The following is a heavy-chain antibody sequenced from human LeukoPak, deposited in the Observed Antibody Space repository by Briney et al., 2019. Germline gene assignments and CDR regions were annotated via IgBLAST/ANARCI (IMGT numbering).Heavy chain of an antibody. V-gene: IGHV3-11*06. CDR1: GFTFDDYG. CDR3: ARDYKYAFDN. D-gene: IGHD5-24*01. J-gene: IGHJ4*02. Sequence: GGSLRLSCEASGFTFDDYGMSWVRQAPGKGLEWISYIGIDSGNTNYADSVKGRFTISGDKAKNSLYLQMNSLRVEDTAVYYCARDYKYAFDNWGQGTLVTVSS. CDR2: IGIDSGNT.